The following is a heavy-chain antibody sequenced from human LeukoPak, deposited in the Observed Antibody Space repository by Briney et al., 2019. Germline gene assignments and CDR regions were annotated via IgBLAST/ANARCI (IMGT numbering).Heavy chain of an antibody. CDR1: GFTFSSNW. D-gene: IGHD3-3*01. Sequence: PGGSLRLSCVASGFTFSSNWMSWVRQAPGKGLEWAANIKQDGSEKYYVDSVKGRFTISRDNAKKSLYLQMNSLRAEDTAVYYCATVRYLEFWGQGILVTVSS. V-gene: IGHV3-7*01. CDR2: IKQDGSEK. J-gene: IGHJ4*02. CDR3: ATVRYLEF.